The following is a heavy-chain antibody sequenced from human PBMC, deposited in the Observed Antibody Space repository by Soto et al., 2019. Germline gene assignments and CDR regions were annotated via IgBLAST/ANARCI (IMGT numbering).Heavy chain of an antibody. CDR3: ARGIAAAGNFDI. V-gene: IGHV4-39*01. D-gene: IGHD6-13*01. CDR2: IYYSGST. J-gene: IGHJ3*02. Sequence: SETLSLTCTVAGGSISSSSYYWGWIRQPPGKGLEWIGSIYYSGSTYYNPSLRSRVTISVDTSKNQFSLKLSSVTAADTAVHYCARGIAAAGNFDIWGQGTMVTVSS. CDR1: GGSISSSSYY.